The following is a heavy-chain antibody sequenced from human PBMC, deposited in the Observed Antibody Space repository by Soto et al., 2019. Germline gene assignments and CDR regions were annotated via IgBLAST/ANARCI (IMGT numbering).Heavy chain of an antibody. D-gene: IGHD2-15*01. J-gene: IGHJ1*01. Sequence: GASVKVSCKASGFIFSKYYMHWVRQAPGQGLEWVGIINPSGTRTSCAPKFQGRVTMTRDTSTSTVYMELSSLTSDDTAVYYCVIDNSYPTPWWFASCGRGSLVPVSS. CDR1: GFIFSKYY. CDR2: INPSGTRT. V-gene: IGHV1-46*03. CDR3: VIDNSYPTPWWFAS.